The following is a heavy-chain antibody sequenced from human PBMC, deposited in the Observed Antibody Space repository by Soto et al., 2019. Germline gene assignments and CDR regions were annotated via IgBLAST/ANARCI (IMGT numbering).Heavy chain of an antibody. CDR1: GYTFTTYW. CDR3: ARAYGKYFDY. V-gene: IGHV5-51*01. J-gene: IGHJ4*02. Sequence: GESLKISCKGSGYTFTTYWIGWVRQMPGKGLEWMGIIYPSDSDTRYSPSFQGQVTISADKSLSTAYLQWSSLKASDTAMYYCARAYGKYFDYWGQGTLVTVSS. D-gene: IGHD3-10*01. CDR2: IYPSDSDT.